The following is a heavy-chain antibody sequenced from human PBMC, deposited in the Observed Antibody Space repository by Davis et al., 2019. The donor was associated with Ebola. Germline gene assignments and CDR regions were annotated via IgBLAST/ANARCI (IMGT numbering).Heavy chain of an antibody. J-gene: IGHJ4*02. D-gene: IGHD6-13*01. Sequence: SETLSLTCTVSGDSINSDTYYWGWIRQPPGKELEWIGNIYYRGTTYYNPSLKSRVTISVDTSKNQFSLKLNSVTAADTAVYYCARGRSIAAAWGQGTLVTVSS. CDR2: IYYRGTT. V-gene: IGHV4-39*07. CDR1: GDSINSDTYY. CDR3: ARGRSIAAA.